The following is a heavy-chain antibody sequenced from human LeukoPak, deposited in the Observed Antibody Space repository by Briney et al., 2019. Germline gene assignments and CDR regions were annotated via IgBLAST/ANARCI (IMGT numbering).Heavy chain of an antibody. J-gene: IGHJ4*02. Sequence: SETLSLTCTVSGGSLSSSSNCWGWIRQPPGTGLDWIGSIYYSQSIYNNPSLKSPVTISVDTSKIQFSLKLSSVTAGDTAVYYCARQIVVVITTSWFDYWGQGTLVTVSS. V-gene: IGHV4-39*01. D-gene: IGHD3-22*01. CDR3: ARQIVVVITTSWFDY. CDR2: IYYSQSI. CDR1: GGSLSSSSNC.